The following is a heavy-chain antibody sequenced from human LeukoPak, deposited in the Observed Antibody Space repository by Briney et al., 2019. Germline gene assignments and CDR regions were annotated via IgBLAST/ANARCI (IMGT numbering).Heavy chain of an antibody. J-gene: IGHJ4*02. D-gene: IGHD3-22*01. V-gene: IGHV3-48*01. CDR1: GFTFSSYS. CDR3: ARTYYYDSSGYWELYYFDY. CDR2: ISSSSSTI. Sequence: GGSLRLSCAASGFTFSSYSMNWVRQAPGKGLEWVSYISSSSSTIYYADSVKGRFTISRDNAKNSLYLQMNSLRAEDTAVYYCARTYYYDSSGYWELYYFDYWGQGTLVTVSS.